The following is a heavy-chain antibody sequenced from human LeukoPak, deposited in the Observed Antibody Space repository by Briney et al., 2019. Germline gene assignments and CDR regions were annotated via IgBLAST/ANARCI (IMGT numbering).Heavy chain of an antibody. CDR3: VAALFRVNVVRGPTAFDY. CDR1: GGSISSSSYY. D-gene: IGHD3-10*01. V-gene: IGHV4-39*07. J-gene: IGHJ4*02. Sequence: SETLSLTCTVSGGSISSSSYYWGWIRQPPGKGLEWIGSIYYSGSTYYNPSLKSRVTISVDTSKNQFSLKLSSVTAADTAGYYCVAALFRVNVVRGPTAFDYWGQGTLVTVSS. CDR2: IYYSGST.